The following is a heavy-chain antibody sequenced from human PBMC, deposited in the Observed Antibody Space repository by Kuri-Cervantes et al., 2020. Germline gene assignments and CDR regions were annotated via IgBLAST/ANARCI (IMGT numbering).Heavy chain of an antibody. V-gene: IGHV3-11*01. CDR3: AKDIFNGESSGWYDSFSVGVDY. D-gene: IGHD6-19*01. CDR1: GFTFCDYY. J-gene: IGHJ4*02. Sequence: GESLKISCAASGFTFCDYYMSWIRQAPGKGLEWGSCISSSGSTIYYASSLKGRFTISRDNAKNSMYPQMSSLRAEDPALYYCAKDIFNGESSGWYDSFSVGVDYWGQGTLVTVSS. CDR2: ISSSGSTI.